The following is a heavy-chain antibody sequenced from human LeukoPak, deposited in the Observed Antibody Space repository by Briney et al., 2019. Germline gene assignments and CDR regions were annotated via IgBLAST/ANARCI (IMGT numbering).Heavy chain of an antibody. CDR2: IYSGGST. CDR1: GFTVSSNY. J-gene: IGHJ4*02. Sequence: PGGSLRLSXAASGFTVSSNYMSWIRQAPGKGLEWVSVIYSGGSTYYADSVKGRFTISRDNSKNTLYLQMNSLRAEDTAVYYCARVRAPLRAYGSGSYPDYWGQGTLVTVSS. CDR3: ARVRAPLRAYGSGSYPDY. V-gene: IGHV3-66*02. D-gene: IGHD3-10*01.